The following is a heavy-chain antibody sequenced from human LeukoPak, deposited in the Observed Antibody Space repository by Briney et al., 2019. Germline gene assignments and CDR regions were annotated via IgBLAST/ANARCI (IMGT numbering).Heavy chain of an antibody. CDR2: ISGSGGST. J-gene: IGHJ6*03. CDR1: GFTFSSYA. Sequence: PGGSLRLSCAASGFTFSSYAMSWVRQAPGKGLEWVSAISGSGGSTYYADSVKGRFTISRDNSKNTLYLQMNSLRAEDTAVYYCARRGSPSTSYYMDVWGKGTTVTVSS. CDR3: ARRGSPSTSYYMDV. V-gene: IGHV3-23*01. D-gene: IGHD2-15*01.